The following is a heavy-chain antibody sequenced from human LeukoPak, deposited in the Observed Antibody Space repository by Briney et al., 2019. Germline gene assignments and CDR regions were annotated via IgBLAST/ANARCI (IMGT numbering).Heavy chain of an antibody. CDR1: GFMFSSNW. CDR2: IKEDGTET. D-gene: IGHD5-24*01. J-gene: IGHJ4*02. Sequence: GGSLRLSCAASGFMFSSNWMSWVRLAPGKGLEWVANIKEDGTETYYVDSVKGRFTIPRDNAKNSLYLQMNSLRVEDTAVYYCAKEGRSLQTYWGQGTLVTVSS. CDR3: AKEGRSLQTY. V-gene: IGHV3-7*03.